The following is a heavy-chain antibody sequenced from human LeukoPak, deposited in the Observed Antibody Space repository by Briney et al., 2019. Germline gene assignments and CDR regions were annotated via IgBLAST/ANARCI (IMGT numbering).Heavy chain of an antibody. V-gene: IGHV3-30-3*01. J-gene: IGHJ4*02. D-gene: IGHD3-3*01. Sequence: GGSLRLSCAASGFTFSSYAMHWVRQAPGKGLEWVAVISYDGSNKYYADSVKGRFTISRDNPKNTLYLQMNSLRAEDTAVHYCASRDDFWSGYSFDYWGQGTLVTVSS. CDR1: GFTFSSYA. CDR2: ISYDGSNK. CDR3: ASRDDFWSGYSFDY.